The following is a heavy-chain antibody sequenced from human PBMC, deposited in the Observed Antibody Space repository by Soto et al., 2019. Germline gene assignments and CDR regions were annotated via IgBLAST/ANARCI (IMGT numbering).Heavy chain of an antibody. Sequence: QVQLVQSGAEVKKPGSSVKVSCKASGGTFSSYAISWVRQAPGQGLEWMGGFIPIFGTANDEQKFQGRVKTTADEYTSTANMELSSQRAEDKAEYYCETLENTAMVQYYFDYWGQGTLVTVAS. CDR3: ETLENTAMVQYYFDY. D-gene: IGHD5-18*01. J-gene: IGHJ4*02. CDR1: GGTFSSYA. V-gene: IGHV1-69*01. CDR2: FIPIFGTA.